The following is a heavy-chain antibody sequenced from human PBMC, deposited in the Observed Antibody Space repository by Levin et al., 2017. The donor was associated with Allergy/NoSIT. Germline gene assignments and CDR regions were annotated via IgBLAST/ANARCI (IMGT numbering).Heavy chain of an antibody. J-gene: IGHJ4*02. CDR1: GYHFATYW. Sequence: GESLKISCKTSGYHFATYWIAWVRQMPGKGLEWVASIYPRDSGTRYSPSLEGHVTISVDKSINTAHLQWSTLKASDSAVYYCVRQGYDSSGYFGYWGQGTRVTVSS. D-gene: IGHD3-22*01. CDR3: VRQGYDSSGYFGY. CDR2: IYPRDSGT. V-gene: IGHV5-51*01.